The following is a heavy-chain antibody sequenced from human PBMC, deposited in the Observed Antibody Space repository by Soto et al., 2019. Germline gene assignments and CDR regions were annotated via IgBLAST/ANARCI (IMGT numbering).Heavy chain of an antibody. CDR1: GFTFADYG. Sequence: GGSLRLSCAASGFTFADYGMSWVRQAPGKGLEWVSGINWNGGSTGYADSVKGRFTISRDNAKNSLYLQMNSLRAEDTALYHCARTQATVTTGWRDAFDIWGQGTMVTVSS. D-gene: IGHD4-17*01. V-gene: IGHV3-20*01. CDR3: ARTQATVTTGWRDAFDI. J-gene: IGHJ3*02. CDR2: INWNGGST.